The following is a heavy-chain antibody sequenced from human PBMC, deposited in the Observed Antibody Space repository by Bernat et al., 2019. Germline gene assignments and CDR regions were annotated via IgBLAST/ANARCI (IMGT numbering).Heavy chain of an antibody. V-gene: IGHV3-23*01. CDR1: GFTFSSYA. D-gene: IGHD6-19*01. CDR2: ISGSGGST. Sequence: EVQLLESGGGLVQPGGSLRLSCAASGFTFSSYAMSWVRQASGKGLEWVSAISGSGGSTYYADSVKGRFTISRDNSKNTLYLQMNSLRAEDTAVYYCAKGPVEWLALYLDYWGQGTLVTVSS. J-gene: IGHJ4*02. CDR3: AKGPVEWLALYLDY.